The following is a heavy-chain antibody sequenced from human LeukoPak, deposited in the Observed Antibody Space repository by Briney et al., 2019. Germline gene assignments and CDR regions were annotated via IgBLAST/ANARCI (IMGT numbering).Heavy chain of an antibody. Sequence: ASVKVSCKASGYTFTIYYMHWVRQAPGQGLEWRGLINPSGGGTTYAQKFQGRVTMTRDTSTSTVYMELSSLRSEDTALYYCARSRATIADCSGGSCYAFDSWGQGTLVTVSS. CDR3: ARSRATIADCSGGSCYAFDS. CDR1: GYTFTIYY. D-gene: IGHD2-15*01. CDR2: INPSGGGT. J-gene: IGHJ5*01. V-gene: IGHV1-46*01.